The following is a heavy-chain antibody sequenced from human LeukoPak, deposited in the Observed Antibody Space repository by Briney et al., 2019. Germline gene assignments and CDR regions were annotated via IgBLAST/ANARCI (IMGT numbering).Heavy chain of an antibody. V-gene: IGHV4-34*01. J-gene: IGHJ4*02. CDR1: GGSISSYY. CDR3: ATELRYSSGWYRPY. CDR2: INHGGST. D-gene: IGHD6-19*01. Sequence: SETLSLTCTVSGGSISSYYWSWIRQPPGKGLEWIGEINHGGSTNYNPSLKSRVTISVDTSKNQFSLKLSSVTAADTAVYYCATELRYSSGWYRPYWGQGTLVTVSS.